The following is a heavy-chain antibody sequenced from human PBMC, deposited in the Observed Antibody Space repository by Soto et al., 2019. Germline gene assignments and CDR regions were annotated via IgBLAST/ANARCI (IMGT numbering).Heavy chain of an antibody. D-gene: IGHD1-26*01. Sequence: ASVKVSCKASGGTISSYAISWVRQAPGQGLEWMGGIIPIFGTANYAQKFQGRVTITADESTSTAYMELSSLRSEDTAVYYCARERGELLSAFDIWGQGTMVTVSS. CDR2: IIPIFGTA. CDR3: ARERGELLSAFDI. CDR1: GGTISSYA. V-gene: IGHV1-69*13. J-gene: IGHJ3*02.